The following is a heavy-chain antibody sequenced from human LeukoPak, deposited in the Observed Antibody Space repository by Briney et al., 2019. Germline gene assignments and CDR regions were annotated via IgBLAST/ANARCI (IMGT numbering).Heavy chain of an antibody. D-gene: IGHD2-2*01. Sequence: GGSLRLSCAASGFTFSSYWMHWVRQAPGKGLVWVSRIDSDGSSTTYADSVKGRFTISRDNAKSTLYLQMHTLRAEDTAVYYCARYCSSTTCYGSYYYYGMDVWGQGTTVTVSS. CDR2: IDSDGSST. V-gene: IGHV3-74*01. CDR3: ARYCSSTTCYGSYYYYGMDV. J-gene: IGHJ6*02. CDR1: GFTFSSYW.